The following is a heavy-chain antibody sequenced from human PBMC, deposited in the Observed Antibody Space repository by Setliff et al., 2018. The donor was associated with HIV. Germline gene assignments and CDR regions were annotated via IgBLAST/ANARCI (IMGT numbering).Heavy chain of an antibody. D-gene: IGHD6-19*01. CDR1: GFPFSTYW. V-gene: IGHV3-7*03. CDR3: ASLSSPLDY. Sequence: LRLSCVASGFPFSTYWMSWVRQAPGKGLEWVANIKQDGSEKHYADSVKGRLTISRDNAKNSLYLQMDSLRVEDTAVYYCASLSSPLDYWGQGTRVTVSS. J-gene: IGHJ4*02. CDR2: IKQDGSEK.